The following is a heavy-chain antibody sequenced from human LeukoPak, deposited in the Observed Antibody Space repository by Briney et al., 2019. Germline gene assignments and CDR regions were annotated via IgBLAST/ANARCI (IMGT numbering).Heavy chain of an antibody. CDR3: ARAVRGVDAFDI. V-gene: IGHV3-30-3*01. D-gene: IGHD3-10*01. CDR2: ISYDGSNK. CDR1: GFTFSSYW. Sequence: GGSLRLSCAASGFTFSSYWMSWVRQAPGKGLEWVAVISYDGSNKYYADSVKGRFTISRDNSKNTLYLQMNSLRAEDTAVYYCARAVRGVDAFDIWGQGTMVTVSS. J-gene: IGHJ3*02.